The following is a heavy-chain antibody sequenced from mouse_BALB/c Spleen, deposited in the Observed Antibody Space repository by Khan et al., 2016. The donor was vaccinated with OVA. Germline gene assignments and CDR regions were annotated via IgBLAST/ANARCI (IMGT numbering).Heavy chain of an antibody. Sequence: QVQLQQSGPGLVAPSQSLSITCTVSGFSLTNYGVNWVRQPPGKGLEWLGVIWAGGSTNYNSALMSRLSIIKDNAKSHVFLKMNSLQTDDTAIYYCARFYDPYYAVDYWGPGTSVTVSS. V-gene: IGHV2-9*02. CDR3: ARFYDPYYAVDY. CDR1: GFSLTNYG. CDR2: IWAGGST. D-gene: IGHD1-1*01. J-gene: IGHJ4*01.